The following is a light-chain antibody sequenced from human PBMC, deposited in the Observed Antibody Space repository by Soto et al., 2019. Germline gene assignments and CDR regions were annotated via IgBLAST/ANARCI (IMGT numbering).Light chain of an antibody. CDR2: TND. J-gene: IGLJ3*02. CDR1: FSNIGSNY. V-gene: IGLV1-47*02. CDR3: AVWDDSLRGWV. Sequence: QSVLTQPPSASGTPGQRFTISCSGRFSNIGSNYVYWYQQLPGTAPKLLIFTNDQRTSGVPGRFSGSKSGTSASLAISGLRSEDEADYYCAVWDDSLRGWVFGGGTQLTVL.